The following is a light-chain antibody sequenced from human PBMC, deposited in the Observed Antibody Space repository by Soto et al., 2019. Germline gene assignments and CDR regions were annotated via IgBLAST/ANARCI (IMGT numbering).Light chain of an antibody. J-gene: IGKJ1*01. V-gene: IGKV3-15*01. CDR3: QQYNNWPRT. Sequence: EIVLTHSPGTLSLSPGERDTLSFGASQSVSNSYLAWYQQKPGQAPRLLIYGASTMATGIPARFSGSGSGTEFTLTISSLQSEDFAVYYCQQYNNWPRTFGQGTKVDI. CDR2: GAS. CDR1: QSVSNSY.